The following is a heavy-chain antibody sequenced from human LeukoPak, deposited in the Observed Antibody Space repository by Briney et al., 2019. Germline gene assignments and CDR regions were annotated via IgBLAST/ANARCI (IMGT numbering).Heavy chain of an antibody. Sequence: SETLSLTCTVSGGSISSGGYYWSWIRQAPGKGLEWIGYIYHSGSTYYNPSLKSRVTISVDRSKNQFSLKLSSVTAADMAVYYCARGRYLPLYFDHWGQGTLVTVSS. J-gene: IGHJ4*02. CDR2: IYHSGST. CDR3: ARGRYLPLYFDH. CDR1: GGSISSGGYY. D-gene: IGHD3-16*02. V-gene: IGHV4-30-2*01.